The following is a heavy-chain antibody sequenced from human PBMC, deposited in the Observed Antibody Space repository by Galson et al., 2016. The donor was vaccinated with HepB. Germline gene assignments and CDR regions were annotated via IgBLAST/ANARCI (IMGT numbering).Heavy chain of an antibody. J-gene: IGHJ4*02. CDR2: CNSNGSST. CDR3: VRAGLQNSGYFSNHYDY. Sequence: SLRLSCAASGFTFRDYWMHWVRQVPGKGLVWVSRCNSNGSSTSYADSVKGRFTISRDNAKKTLYLQMNSLRVEDTAVYFCVRAGLQNSGYFSNHYDYWGQGTLVTVSS. CDR1: GFTFRDYW. V-gene: IGHV3-74*01. D-gene: IGHD5-12*01.